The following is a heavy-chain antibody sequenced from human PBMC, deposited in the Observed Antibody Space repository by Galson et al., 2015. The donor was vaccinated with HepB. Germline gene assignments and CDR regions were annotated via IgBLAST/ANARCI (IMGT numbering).Heavy chain of an antibody. CDR1: GYTLTSYG. J-gene: IGHJ6*02. D-gene: IGHD3-10*01. V-gene: IGHV1-18*01. CDR3: ARDVEGITMVRGVIISNYGMDV. Sequence: SVKVSCKASGYTLTSYGISWVRQAPGQGLEWMGWISAYNGNTNYAQKLQGRVTMTTDTSTSTAYMELRSLRSDDTAVYYCARDVEGITMVRGVIISNYGMDVWGQGTTVTVSS. CDR2: ISAYNGNT.